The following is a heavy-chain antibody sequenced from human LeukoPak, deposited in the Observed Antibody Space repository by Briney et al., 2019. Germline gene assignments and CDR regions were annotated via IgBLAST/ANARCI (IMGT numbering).Heavy chain of an antibody. CDR2: ISYDGSNK. V-gene: IGHV3-30*03. Sequence: PGGSLRLSCAASGFTFSSYGMHWVRQAPGKGLEWVAVISYDGSNKYYADSVKGRFTISRGNSKNTLYLQMNSLRAEDTAVYYCARVGYSSPFDYWGQGTLATVSS. CDR3: ARVGYSSPFDY. D-gene: IGHD6-13*01. J-gene: IGHJ4*02. CDR1: GFTFSSYG.